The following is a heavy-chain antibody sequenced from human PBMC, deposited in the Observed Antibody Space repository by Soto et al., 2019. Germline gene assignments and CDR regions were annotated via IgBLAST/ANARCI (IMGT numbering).Heavy chain of an antibody. J-gene: IGHJ6*02. Sequence: QVQLQQWGAGLLKPSETLSLTCAVYGGSFSGYYWSWIRQPPGKGLEWIGEINHSGSTNYNPSLSSRVTVSVDTSKNQFALKRSSVTAADRAVYYCASVRRGWGDMDVWGQGTTVTVSS. CDR3: ASVRRGWGDMDV. CDR1: GGSFSGYY. V-gene: IGHV4-34*01. D-gene: IGHD3-16*01. CDR2: INHSGST.